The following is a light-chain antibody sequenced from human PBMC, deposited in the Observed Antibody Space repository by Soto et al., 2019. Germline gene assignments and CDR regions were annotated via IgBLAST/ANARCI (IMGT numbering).Light chain of an antibody. CDR2: EVS. CDR3: SSYTSSSTYV. CDR1: SSDVGSYNR. J-gene: IGLJ1*01. V-gene: IGLV2-18*02. Sequence: QSALTQPPSGSGSPGQSVAISCTRTSSDVGSYNRVSWYQQPPGTAPKVMIYEVSNRPSGVPDRFSGSKSGNTASLTISGLQAEDEADYYCSSYTSSSTYVFGTGTKVTVL.